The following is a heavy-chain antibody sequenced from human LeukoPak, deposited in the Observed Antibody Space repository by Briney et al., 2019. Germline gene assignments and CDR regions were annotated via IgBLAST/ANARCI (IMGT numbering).Heavy chain of an antibody. CDR3: ARLASDILTGYPYYYYGMDV. V-gene: IGHV4-39*01. J-gene: IGHJ6*02. CDR1: GGSISSSSYY. D-gene: IGHD3-9*01. CDR2: IYYSGST. Sequence: SETLPLTCTVSGGSISSSSYYWGWIRQPPGKGLEWIGSIYYSGSTYYNPSLKSRVTISVDTSKNQFSLKLSSVTAADAAVYYCARLASDILTGYPYYYYGMDVWGQGTTVTVSS.